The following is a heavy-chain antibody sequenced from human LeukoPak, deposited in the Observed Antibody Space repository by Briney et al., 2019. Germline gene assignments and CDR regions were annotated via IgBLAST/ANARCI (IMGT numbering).Heavy chain of an antibody. D-gene: IGHD3-22*01. CDR2: ISYSGSN. J-gene: IGHJ3*02. CDR3: ARERPNYDSSGYPGDDAFDI. V-gene: IGHV4-39*07. Sequence: PSETLSLTCTVSGGSICSSSFYWGWIRQPPGKGLEWIGTISYSGSNYYNPSLKSRVTISVDTSKNQFSLKLTSVTAADTAVYFCARERPNYDSSGYPGDDAFDIWGPGTVVTVSS. CDR1: GGSICSSSFY.